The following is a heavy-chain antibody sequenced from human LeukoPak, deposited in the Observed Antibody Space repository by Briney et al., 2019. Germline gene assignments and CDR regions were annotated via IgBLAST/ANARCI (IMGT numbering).Heavy chain of an antibody. Sequence: PSETLSLTCTVSGGSISSNNYYWGWIRQPPGKGLKWIGSIYYSGNTYYNPSLKSRVTISVDTSKNQFSLKLSSVTAADTAVYYCARGVGTGWFYYFDYWGHGTLVTVSS. CDR2: IYYSGNT. CDR3: ARGVGTGWFYYFDY. V-gene: IGHV4-39*01. D-gene: IGHD6-19*01. CDR1: GGSISSNNYY. J-gene: IGHJ4*01.